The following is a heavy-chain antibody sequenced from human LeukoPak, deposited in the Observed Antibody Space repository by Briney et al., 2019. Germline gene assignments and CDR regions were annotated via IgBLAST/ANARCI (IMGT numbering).Heavy chain of an antibody. J-gene: IGHJ6*04. Sequence: GASVKVPCKASGGTFSSYAISWVRQAPGQGLEWMGGIIPIFGTANYAQKFQGRVTITVDESTSTAYMELSSLRSEDTAVYYCASKLAVDYYYYGMDVWGKGTTVTVSS. V-gene: IGHV1-69*13. CDR3: ASKLAVDYYYYGMDV. D-gene: IGHD6-19*01. CDR2: IIPIFGTA. CDR1: GGTFSSYA.